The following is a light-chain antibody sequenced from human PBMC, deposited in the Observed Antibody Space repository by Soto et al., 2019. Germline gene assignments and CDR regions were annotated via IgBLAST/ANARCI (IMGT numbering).Light chain of an antibody. CDR2: GAS. CDR1: QSVSSN. Sequence: EIVMTQSPATLSVSPGERVTFSCRASQSVSSNLAWYQQEPGQAPRLLIYGASTRATGIPARFSGSGSGTEFTLTISSLQFEDFAVYHCQQYNNWPPFTFGPGTKVDIK. J-gene: IGKJ3*01. V-gene: IGKV3-15*01. CDR3: QQYNNWPPFT.